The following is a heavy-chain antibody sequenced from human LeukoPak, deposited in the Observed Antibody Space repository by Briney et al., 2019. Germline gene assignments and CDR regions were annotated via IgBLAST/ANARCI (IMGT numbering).Heavy chain of an antibody. V-gene: IGHV1-3*03. J-gene: IGHJ5*02. CDR2: INAGNGNT. D-gene: IGHD3-22*01. CDR1: GYTFTSYA. Sequence: ASVKVSCKASGYTFTSYAMHWVRQAPGQRLEWMGWINAGNGNTKYSQEFQGRVTITRDTSASAAYMELSSLRSEDMAVYYCARGTYYYDSSGYYLTLDPWGQGTLVTVSS. CDR3: ARGTYYYDSSGYYLTLDP.